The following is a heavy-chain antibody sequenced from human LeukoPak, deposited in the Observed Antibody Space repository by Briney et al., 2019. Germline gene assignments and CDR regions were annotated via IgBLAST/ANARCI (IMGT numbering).Heavy chain of an antibody. CDR3: AREPRTLSGNSGFDY. D-gene: IGHD4-23*01. CDR1: GGSISSGSYY. V-gene: IGHV4-61*02. J-gene: IGHJ4*02. Sequence: NPSETLSLTCTVSGGSISSGSYYWSWIRQPAGKGLEWIGRIYTSGSTNYNPSLKSRVTISVDTSKNQFSLKLSSVTAADTAGYYCAREPRTLSGNSGFDYWGQGTLVTVSS. CDR2: IYTSGST.